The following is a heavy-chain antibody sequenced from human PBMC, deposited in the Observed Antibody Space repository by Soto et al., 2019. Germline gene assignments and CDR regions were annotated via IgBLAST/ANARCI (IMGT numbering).Heavy chain of an antibody. V-gene: IGHV3-23*01. CDR3: ARYCSPTSCTIRYGMDV. CDR2: ISGSGGTT. CDR1: GFTFSTYA. Sequence: EVQLLESGGGLVQPGGSLRLSCVASGFTFSTYAMSWVRQAPREGLKWVSTISGSGGTTYYADSVKGRFTISRDNSKNTLYLQVNSLRAEDSATYYCARYCSPTSCTIRYGMDVWRQGTTVTVSS. D-gene: IGHD2-15*01. J-gene: IGHJ6*02.